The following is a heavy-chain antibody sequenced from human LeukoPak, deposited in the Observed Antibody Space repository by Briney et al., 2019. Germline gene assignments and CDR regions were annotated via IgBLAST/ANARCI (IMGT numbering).Heavy chain of an antibody. V-gene: IGHV3-74*01. D-gene: IGHD6-13*01. CDR3: ASQRYSSRGNY. CDR2: INSDGSST. CDR1: GFTFSSYS. Sequence: GGSLRLSCAASGFTFSSYSMNWVRQAPGKGLVWVSRINSDGSSTSYADSVKGRFTISRDNAKNTLYLQMNSLRAEDTAVYYCASQRYSSRGNYWGQGTLVTVSS. J-gene: IGHJ4*02.